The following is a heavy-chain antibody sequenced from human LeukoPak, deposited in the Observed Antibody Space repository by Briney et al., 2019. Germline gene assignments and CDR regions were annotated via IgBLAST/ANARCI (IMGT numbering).Heavy chain of an antibody. V-gene: IGHV4-59*01. J-gene: IGHJ6*02. CDR3: ATCYNYGSLDYGMDV. D-gene: IGHD3-10*01. CDR1: GGSISSYY. Sequence: PSETLSLTCTVSGGSISSYYWSWIRQPPGKGLEWIGYIYYSGSTNYNPSLKSRVTISVDTSKNQFSLKLSSVTAADTAVYYCATCYNYGSLDYGMDVWGQGTTVTVSS. CDR2: IYYSGST.